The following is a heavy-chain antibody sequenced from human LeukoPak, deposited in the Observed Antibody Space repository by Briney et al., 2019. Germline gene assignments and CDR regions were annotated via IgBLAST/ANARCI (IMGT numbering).Heavy chain of an antibody. CDR1: GDSITSGSYY. J-gene: IGHJ5*02. Sequence: SETLSLTCTVSGDSITSGSYYWSWIRQPAGKGLEWIGTIYNSGSTYYNASLESRVTISVDTSKNQFSLKLSSVTAADTAVYYCASSTVAGKGDWFDPWGQGTLVTVSS. CDR3: ASSTVAGKGDWFDP. V-gene: IGHV4-39*01. CDR2: IYNSGST. D-gene: IGHD6-19*01.